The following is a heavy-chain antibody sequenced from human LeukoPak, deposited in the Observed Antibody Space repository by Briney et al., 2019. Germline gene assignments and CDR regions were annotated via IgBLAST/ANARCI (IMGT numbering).Heavy chain of an antibody. CDR3: VREDNAFNI. V-gene: IGHV3-74*01. CDR2: ISGDETYT. CDR1: GFTFSSDF. Sequence: GGSLRLSCGAAGFTFSSDFMRWIRQAPGEGLMWVSQISGDETYTNYADSVKGRFTISRDNAKNPLYLQMNSLRAEDTAIYYCVREDNAFNIWGQGTLVPVSS. J-gene: IGHJ3*02.